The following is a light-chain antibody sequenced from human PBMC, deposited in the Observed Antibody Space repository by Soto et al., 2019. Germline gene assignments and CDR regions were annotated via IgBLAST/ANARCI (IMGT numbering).Light chain of an antibody. Sequence: DIRMTQSPSSLSASVGDRVTITCRASQSISSYLNWYQQKPGKAPKLMIYAASSLQSGVPSRFSGSASGTDFTLTISSLQPEDFATYYCQQSYSTPRTLGQGTKVEIK. V-gene: IGKV1-39*01. J-gene: IGKJ1*01. CDR3: QQSYSTPRT. CDR1: QSISSY. CDR2: AAS.